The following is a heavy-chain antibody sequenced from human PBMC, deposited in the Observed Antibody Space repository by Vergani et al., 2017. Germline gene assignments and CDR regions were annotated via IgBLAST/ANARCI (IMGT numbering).Heavy chain of an antibody. J-gene: IGHJ3*02. Sequence: QVQLVESGGGLVKPGGSLRLSCAASGFSFSDHYMTWIRQAPGKGLEWVSYISNSGKTIEYADSVKGRFSISRDNAKSSLFLQMDSLRAEDTAVYYCARDHRDYNNYPGTFDIWGQGSIVTVSS. V-gene: IGHV3-11*01. CDR3: ARDHRDYNNYPGTFDI. CDR2: ISNSGKTI. CDR1: GFSFSDHY. D-gene: IGHD5-24*01.